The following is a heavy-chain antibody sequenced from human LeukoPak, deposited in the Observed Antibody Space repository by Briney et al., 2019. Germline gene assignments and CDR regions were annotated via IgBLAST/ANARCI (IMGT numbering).Heavy chain of an antibody. V-gene: IGHV3-30*01. Sequence: PGGSLRLSCAASGFIFSSFPIHGVRQAPGKGLEWVTFVSPEGAEKHYVDSVEGRFSISRDNSKNTLSLQMNSLRPEDTGVYYCASQATSLKYFHNYMDVWGKGTTVIVS. CDR2: VSPEGAEK. CDR1: GFIFSSFP. J-gene: IGHJ6*03. D-gene: IGHD2/OR15-2a*01. CDR3: ASQATSLKYFHNYMDV.